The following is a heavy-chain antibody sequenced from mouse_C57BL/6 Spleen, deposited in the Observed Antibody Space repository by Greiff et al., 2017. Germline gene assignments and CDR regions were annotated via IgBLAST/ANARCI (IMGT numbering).Heavy chain of an antibody. D-gene: IGHD2-3*01. CDR2: IYPRSGNT. Sequence: SGAELARPGASVKLSCKASGYTFTSYGISWVKQRTGQGLEWIGEIYPRSGNTYYNEKFKGKATLTADKSSSTAYMELRSLTSEDSAVYFCARVDGYLWFAYWGQGTLVTVSA. CDR1: GYTFTSYG. V-gene: IGHV1-81*01. J-gene: IGHJ3*01. CDR3: ARVDGYLWFAY.